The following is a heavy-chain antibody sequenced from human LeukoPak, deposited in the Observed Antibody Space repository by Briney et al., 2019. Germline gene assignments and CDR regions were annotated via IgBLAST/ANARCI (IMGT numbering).Heavy chain of an antibody. V-gene: IGHV4-34*01. CDR1: GGSFSGYY. CDR2: INHSGST. CDR3: ARPLAYCGGDCYSDAFDI. D-gene: IGHD2-21*02. J-gene: IGHJ3*02. Sequence: NPSETLSLTCAVYGGSFSGYYWSWIRQPPGKGLEWIGEINHSGSTNYNPSLKSRVTISVDTSENQFSLKLSSVTAADTAVYYCARPLAYCGGDCYSDAFDIWGQGTMVTVSS.